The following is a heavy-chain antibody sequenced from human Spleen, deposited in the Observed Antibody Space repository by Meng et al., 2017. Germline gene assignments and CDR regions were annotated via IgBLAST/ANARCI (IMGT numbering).Heavy chain of an antibody. CDR1: GFTFDDHA. Sequence: SLKISCAASGFTFDDHAMHWARQAPGKGLEWVSGISWDSGIIGYADSVKGRFTISRDNAKNSLYLQMTNLRAEDTGFYYCARRPDYWGRGVLVTVSS. CDR2: ISWDSGII. CDR3: ARRPDY. V-gene: IGHV3-9*01. D-gene: IGHD1-1*01. J-gene: IGHJ4*02.